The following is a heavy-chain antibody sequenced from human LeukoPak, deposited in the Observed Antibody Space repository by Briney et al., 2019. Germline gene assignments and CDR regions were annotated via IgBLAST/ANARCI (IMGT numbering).Heavy chain of an antibody. CDR2: IRSKAYGGTT. CDR1: GFTFGEYG. J-gene: IGHJ4*02. V-gene: IGHV3-49*04. Sequence: GGSLRLSCTASGFTFGEYGLNWVRQAPGPGLERVGFIRSKAYGGTTEYTASVKGRFTISRDDSKSIAYLQMNSLKTEDTAMYYCTRAGNTMIVVADFDYWGQGTLVTVSS. D-gene: IGHD3-22*01. CDR3: TRAGNTMIVVADFDY.